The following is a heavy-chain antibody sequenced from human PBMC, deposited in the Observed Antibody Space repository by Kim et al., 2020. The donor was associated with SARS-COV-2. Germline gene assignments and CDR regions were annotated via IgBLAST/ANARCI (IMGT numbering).Heavy chain of an antibody. J-gene: IGHJ4*02. Sequence: GGSLRLSCAASGFTFSSYAMSWVRQAPGKGLEWVSAISGSGGNTYFADSVKGRFTISRDNSKNTLFLQMNSLRAEDTGIYYCAKDGGYCSGGSCYYDYWGEGTLVTVSS. CDR2: ISGSGGNT. V-gene: IGHV3-23*01. D-gene: IGHD2-15*01. CDR3: AKDGGYCSGGSCYYDY. CDR1: GFTFSSYA.